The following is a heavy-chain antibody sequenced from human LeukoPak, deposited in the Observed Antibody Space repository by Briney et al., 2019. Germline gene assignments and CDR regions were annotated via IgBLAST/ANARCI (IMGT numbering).Heavy chain of an antibody. CDR1: GYTFTGYY. J-gene: IGHJ6*02. CDR3: ALAAAGTSYYYYYGMDV. CDR2: INPNSGGT. Sequence: GASVKVSCKASGYTFTGYYMHWVRQAPGQGLEWMGWINPNSGGTNYAQKFQGRVTMTRDTSISTAYMELSRLRSDDTAVYYCALAAAGTSYYYYYGMDVRGQGTTVTVSS. V-gene: IGHV1-2*02. D-gene: IGHD6-13*01.